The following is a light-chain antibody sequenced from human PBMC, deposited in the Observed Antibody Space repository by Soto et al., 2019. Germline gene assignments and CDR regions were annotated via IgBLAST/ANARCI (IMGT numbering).Light chain of an antibody. J-gene: IGKJ5*01. Sequence: EIEMKQSPATLSVSEGETPTLSCRASQYVSNKVAWYQQKPGQAPSLLILGASTRATGVPARFSGSGSGTEFTLSSSSLQSEDFAVPDCKQYKEWPPFTVVQGTRLEIK. CDR3: KQYKEWPPFT. CDR1: QYVSNK. V-gene: IGKV3-15*01. CDR2: GAS.